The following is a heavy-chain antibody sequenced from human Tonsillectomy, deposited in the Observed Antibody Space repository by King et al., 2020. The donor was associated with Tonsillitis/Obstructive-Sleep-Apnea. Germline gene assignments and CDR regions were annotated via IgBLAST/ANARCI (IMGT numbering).Heavy chain of an antibody. CDR3: AKSRGSSSGFDFFFDY. CDR1: GFTLSDYA. V-gene: IGHV3-30*04. J-gene: IGHJ4*02. D-gene: IGHD6-6*01. Sequence: VQLVESGGGVVQPGRSLRLSCAASGFTLSDYAMHWVRQAPGKGLQWVAVMSYDGSTKYYADSVKGRFTLARDKSKNTLDLQMNSLRGEDTAVYYCAKSRGSSSGFDFFFDYWGQGTLVTVSS. CDR2: MSYDGSTK.